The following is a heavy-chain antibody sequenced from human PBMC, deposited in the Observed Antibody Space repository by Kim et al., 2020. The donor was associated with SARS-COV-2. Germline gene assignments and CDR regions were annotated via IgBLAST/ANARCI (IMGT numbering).Heavy chain of an antibody. J-gene: IGHJ4*02. Sequence: GGSLRLSCAASGFTFSSYWMHWVRQAPGKGLVWVSRINSDGSSTSYADSVKGRFTISRDNAKNTLYLQMNSLRAEDTAVYYCASKGGSYPFDYWGQGTLVTVSS. D-gene: IGHD1-26*01. V-gene: IGHV3-74*01. CDR1: GFTFSSYW. CDR2: INSDGSST. CDR3: ASKGGSYPFDY.